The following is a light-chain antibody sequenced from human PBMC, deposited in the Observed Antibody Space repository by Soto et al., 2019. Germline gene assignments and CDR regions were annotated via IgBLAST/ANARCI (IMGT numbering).Light chain of an antibody. J-gene: IGKJ4*01. CDR3: QQANSFLPLT. CDR2: AAS. Sequence: DIQMTQSPSSVSASVGDRVTITCRASQGISSCLASYQQKPGKAPKLLIYAASSLQSGVPSSFSGSGSATDFTLTISSLQTEDFATYYCQQANSFLPLTFGGGTKVDIK. CDR1: QGISSC. V-gene: IGKV1D-12*01.